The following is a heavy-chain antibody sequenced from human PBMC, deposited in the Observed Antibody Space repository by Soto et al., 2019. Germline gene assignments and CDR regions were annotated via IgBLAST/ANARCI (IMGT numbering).Heavy chain of an antibody. J-gene: IGHJ2*01. Sequence: EVQLLESGGGLVQPGGSLRLSCAASGFTFSSYAMSWVRQAPGKGLEWVSAISGSGGSTYYADSVKGRFIISRDNSKNTLYLQMNSLRAEDSAVYYCAKIVSDISTGYYKMGWYFDLWGRGTLVTISS. D-gene: IGHD3-9*01. CDR1: GFTFSSYA. CDR3: AKIVSDISTGYYKMGWYFDL. CDR2: ISGSGGST. V-gene: IGHV3-23*01.